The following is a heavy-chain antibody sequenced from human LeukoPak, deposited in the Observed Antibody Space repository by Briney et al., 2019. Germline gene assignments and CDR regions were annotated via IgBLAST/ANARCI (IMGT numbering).Heavy chain of an antibody. V-gene: IGHV1-24*01. CDR1: GYTLTELS. CDR2: FDPEDGET. CDR3: AKVGVSPGFGVAAQFDF. D-gene: IGHD3-3*01. Sequence: ASVKVSCKVSGYTLTELSMHWVRQAPGKGLEWMGGFDPEDGETIYAQKFQGRVTMTEDTSTDTAYMELSSLRAEDTAVYYCAKVGVSPGFGVAAQFDFWGQGTLVIVSS. J-gene: IGHJ4*02.